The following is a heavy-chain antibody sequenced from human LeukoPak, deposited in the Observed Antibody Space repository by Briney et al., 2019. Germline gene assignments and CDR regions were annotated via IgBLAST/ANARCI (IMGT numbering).Heavy chain of an antibody. J-gene: IGHJ4*02. CDR3: AKDPATYYVWGSYRPFLPFDY. CDR1: GFTFSSYA. V-gene: IGHV3-23*01. Sequence: GGSLRLSCAASGFTFSSYAMSWVRQAPGKGLEWVSAISGSGGSTYYADSVKGRFTIPRHNSKNTLYLQMNSLRAEATAVYYCAKDPATYYVWGSYRPFLPFDYWGEGTLVTVSS. CDR2: ISGSGGST. D-gene: IGHD3-16*02.